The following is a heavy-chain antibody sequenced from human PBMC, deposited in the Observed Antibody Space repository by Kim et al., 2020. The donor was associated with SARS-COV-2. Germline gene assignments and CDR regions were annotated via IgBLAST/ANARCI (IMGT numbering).Heavy chain of an antibody. J-gene: IGHJ4*02. CDR3: ARGNAVVAGTGVDY. CDR2: INHSGST. CDR1: GGSFSGYY. Sequence: SETLSLTCAVYGGSFSGYYWSWIRQPPGKGLEWIGEINHSGSTNYNPSLKSRVTISVDTSKNQFSLQLSFVTAADTAVYYCARGNAVVAGTGVDYWGQGTLVTVSS. V-gene: IGHV4-34*01. D-gene: IGHD6-19*01.